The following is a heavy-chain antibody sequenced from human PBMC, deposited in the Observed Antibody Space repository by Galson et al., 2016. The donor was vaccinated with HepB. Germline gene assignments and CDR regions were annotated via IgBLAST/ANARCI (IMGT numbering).Heavy chain of an antibody. V-gene: IGHV3-53*01. CDR1: GLIIGHNF. CDR2: IYSGDKT. D-gene: IGHD2-21*01. J-gene: IGHJ3*02. CDR3: ARDFCSSQLLCGQHDAFDI. Sequence: SLRLSCAASGLIIGHNFMSWVRQAPGKGLEWVSVIYSGDKTFYAYSVNGRSILSRDTSKNTLYLQMNNLRPDDTAMYYCARDFCSSQLLCGQHDAFDIWGQGTRVTVSA.